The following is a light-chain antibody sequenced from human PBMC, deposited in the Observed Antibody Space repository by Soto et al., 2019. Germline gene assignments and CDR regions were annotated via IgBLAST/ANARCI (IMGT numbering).Light chain of an antibody. CDR3: QQYNSWPYT. J-gene: IGKJ2*01. V-gene: IGKV3-15*01. CDR2: NTF. CDR1: QSVSSN. Sequence: EIVITQSPATLSVFPGERATLSCRASQSVSSNLVWYQQKPGQAPKLLIYNTFTRATGIPVRFSGSGSGTEFTLTISSLQSEDLAVYYCQQYNSWPYTFGQGTKLEI.